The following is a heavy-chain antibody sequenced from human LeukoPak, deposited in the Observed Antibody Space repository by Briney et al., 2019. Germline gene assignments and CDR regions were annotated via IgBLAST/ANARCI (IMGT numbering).Heavy chain of an antibody. J-gene: IGHJ4*02. D-gene: IGHD3-22*01. CDR3: ARAYYYDSSGYSPFDY. Sequence: ASVKVSCKASGYTFTSYDINWVRQATGQGLEWMGWMNPNSGNTGYAQKFQGRVTMTGNTSTSTAYMELSSLRSEDTAVYYCARAYYYDSSGYSPFDYWGQGTLVTVSS. CDR1: GYTFTSYD. CDR2: MNPNSGNT. V-gene: IGHV1-8*01.